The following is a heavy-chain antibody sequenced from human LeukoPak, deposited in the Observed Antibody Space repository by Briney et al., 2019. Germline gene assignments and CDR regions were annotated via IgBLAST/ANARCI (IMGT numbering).Heavy chain of an antibody. D-gene: IGHD2-8*01. CDR2: ISAYNGNT. CDR3: AAQRNGVCLN. Sequence: ASVKDSCKASGYTFTSYGISWVGQAPGQGLEWMGWISAYNGNTNYAQKLQGRVTMTTDTSTSTAYMELRSLRSDDTAVYHCAAQRNGVCLNWGQGTLVTVSS. J-gene: IGHJ4*02. V-gene: IGHV1-18*01. CDR1: GYTFTSYG.